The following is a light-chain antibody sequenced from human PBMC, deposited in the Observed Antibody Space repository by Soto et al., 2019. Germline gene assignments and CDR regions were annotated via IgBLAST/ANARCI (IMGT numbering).Light chain of an antibody. V-gene: IGKV3-20*01. CDR1: QSVSSSY. Sequence: EIVLTQSPGTLSLSPGEGATLSCRASQSVSSSYLAWYQQKPGQAPRLLIYAASSRATGIPDRFSASGSGTDFTLTISRLEPEDFAVYYCQQYGSAPLTFGQGTKLEIK. J-gene: IGKJ2*01. CDR2: AAS. CDR3: QQYGSAPLT.